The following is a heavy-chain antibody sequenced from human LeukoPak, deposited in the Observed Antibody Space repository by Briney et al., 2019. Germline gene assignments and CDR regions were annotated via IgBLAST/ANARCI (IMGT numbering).Heavy chain of an antibody. V-gene: IGHV4-4*07. CDR2: IYTSGST. D-gene: IGHD6-13*01. CDR1: GGSISSYY. Sequence: PSETLSLTCTVSGGSISSYYWSWIRQPAGKGLEWIGRIYTSGSTNYNPSLKSRVTMSVDTSKNQFSLKLSSVTAADTAVYYCARDLAAAGRMNWFDPWGQGTLVTVSS. J-gene: IGHJ5*02. CDR3: ARDLAAAGRMNWFDP.